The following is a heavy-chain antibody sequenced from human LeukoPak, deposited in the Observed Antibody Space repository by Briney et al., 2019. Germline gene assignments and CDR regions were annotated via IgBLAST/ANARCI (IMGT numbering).Heavy chain of an antibody. Sequence: ASVKVSCKASGYTXTNYYIHRVRQAPGQGLEWMGRINPSGGSTTYAQQFQGRVTMTRDTSTTTVYMELSSLRSEDTALYYCARVVATKNFDYWGQGTLVTVSS. CDR3: ARVVATKNFDY. V-gene: IGHV1-46*01. D-gene: IGHD5-24*01. CDR1: GYTXTNYY. CDR2: INPSGGST. J-gene: IGHJ4*02.